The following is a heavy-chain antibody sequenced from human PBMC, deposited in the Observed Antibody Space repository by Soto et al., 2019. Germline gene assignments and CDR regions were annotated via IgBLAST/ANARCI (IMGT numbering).Heavy chain of an antibody. CDR1: GFSLTTTAVG. J-gene: IGHJ4*02. CDR2: IYWDDEK. D-gene: IGHD4-4*01. V-gene: IGHV2-5*02. Sequence: QITLKESGPTLVKPRQTLTLTCTFSGFSLTTTAVGVGWIRQPPGKALEWLALIYWDDEKRYSPSLKRRVTITKDTSKNQVVLTMTNMDPLDTATYYCAHRPDYTNYGFDDWGQGILVTVSS. CDR3: AHRPDYTNYGFDD.